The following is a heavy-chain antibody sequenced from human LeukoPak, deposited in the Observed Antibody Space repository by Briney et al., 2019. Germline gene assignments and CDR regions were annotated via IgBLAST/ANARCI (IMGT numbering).Heavy chain of an antibody. V-gene: IGHV4-61*02. Sequence: PSQTLSLTCTVSGGSISSGSYYWSWIRQPAGKGLEWIGRIYTSGSTNYNPSLKSRVTISVDPSKNQFSLKLSSVTAADTAVYYCAREYPYYYDSSGYYYGHYYYYMDVWGKGTTVTVSS. D-gene: IGHD3-22*01. CDR2: IYTSGST. CDR3: AREYPYYYDSSGYYYGHYYYYMDV. J-gene: IGHJ6*03. CDR1: GGSISSGSYY.